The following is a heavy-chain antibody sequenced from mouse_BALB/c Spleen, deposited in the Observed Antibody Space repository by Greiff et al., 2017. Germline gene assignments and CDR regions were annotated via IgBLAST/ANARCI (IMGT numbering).Heavy chain of an antibody. CDR1: GFNIKDYY. CDR2: IDPENGDT. Sequence: VQLQQSGAELVRSGASVKLSCTASGFNIKDYYMHWVKQRPEQGLEWIGWIDPENGDTEYAPKFQGKATMTADTSSNTAYLQLSSLTYEDTAVYYCNEGLHNKYAMDYWGQGTSVTVSS. V-gene: IGHV14-4*02. J-gene: IGHJ4*01. CDR3: NEGLHNKYAMDY. D-gene: IGHD2-2*01.